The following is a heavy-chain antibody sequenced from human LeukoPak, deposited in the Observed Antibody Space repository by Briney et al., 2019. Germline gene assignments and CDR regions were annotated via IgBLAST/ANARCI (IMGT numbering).Heavy chain of an antibody. D-gene: IGHD6-6*01. V-gene: IGHV4-59*08. CDR2: VYYTGST. CDR1: GGSVNTYY. Sequence: PSETLSLTCSVSGGSVNTYYWSWIRQPPGKGLEWTGYVYYTGSTNYNPSLKSRVTIFEDKSKNQFSLRLSSVTVADTAVYYCARHFAYSSSSYFDYWGQGNLVTVSS. J-gene: IGHJ4*02. CDR3: ARHFAYSSSSYFDY.